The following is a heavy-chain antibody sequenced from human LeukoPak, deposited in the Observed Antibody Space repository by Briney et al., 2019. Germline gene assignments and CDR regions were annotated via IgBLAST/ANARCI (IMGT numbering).Heavy chain of an antibody. J-gene: IGHJ4*02. V-gene: IGHV3-30*18. D-gene: IGHD2-15*01. CDR3: VKGRSGSSYSPSDS. Sequence: GGSLRLSCAASGFTLTSYGMHWVRQAPGKGLEWVAVISYEKNEEFYADSVKGRSTISRDSSKNTLYLQMNSLRPEDTAVYYCVKGRSGSSYSPSDSWGQGTLVTVSS. CDR1: GFTLTSYG. CDR2: ISYEKNEE.